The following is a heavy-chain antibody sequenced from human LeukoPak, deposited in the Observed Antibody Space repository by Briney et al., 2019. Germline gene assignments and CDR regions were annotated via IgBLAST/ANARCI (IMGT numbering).Heavy chain of an antibody. CDR1: GGSFSGYY. CDR3: ARETEYYDSSAPMGYAFDI. CDR2: INHSGST. V-gene: IGHV4-34*01. D-gene: IGHD3-22*01. Sequence: SETLSLTCAVYGGSFSGYYWSWIRQPPGKGLEWIGEINHSGSTNYNPSLKSRVTISVDTSKNQFSLKLSSVTAADTAVYCCARETEYYDSSAPMGYAFDIWGQGTMVTVSS. J-gene: IGHJ3*02.